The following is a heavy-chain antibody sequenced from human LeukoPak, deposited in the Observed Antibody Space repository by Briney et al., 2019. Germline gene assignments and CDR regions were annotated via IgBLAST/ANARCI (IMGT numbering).Heavy chain of an antibody. CDR1: GFTSSSYA. Sequence: GGSLRLSCAASGFTSSSYAMTWVRQAPVKGLEWLSVVTDTGGNTYHADSVKGRFTISRDNSKNTVYLEMNSLRVEDTAVYYCAKGTVRSCSGPSCYPLDSWGQGTLVTVSS. V-gene: IGHV3-23*01. J-gene: IGHJ4*02. D-gene: IGHD2-15*01. CDR2: VTDTGGNT. CDR3: AKGTVRSCSGPSCYPLDS.